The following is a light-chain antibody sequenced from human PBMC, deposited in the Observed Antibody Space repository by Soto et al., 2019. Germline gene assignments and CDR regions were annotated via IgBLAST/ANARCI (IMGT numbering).Light chain of an antibody. V-gene: IGKV3-20*01. CDR1: RSVSNNY. CDR3: QPYGSSPPT. Sequence: EIVLTQSPGTLSLSPGERATLSCRASRSVSNNYVAWYQRKPGQAPRLLIYGASSRATDIPRRFSGSGSGTDFTLTITRMEPEDFAVYSCQPYGSSPPTFGQGTKVES. CDR2: GAS. J-gene: IGKJ1*01.